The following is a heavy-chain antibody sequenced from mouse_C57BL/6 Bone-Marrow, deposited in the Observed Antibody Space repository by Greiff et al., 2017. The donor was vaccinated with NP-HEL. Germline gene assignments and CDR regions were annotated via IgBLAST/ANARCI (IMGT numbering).Heavy chain of an antibody. CDR3: TTYS. CDR2: VRLKSDNYAT. V-gene: IGHV6-3*01. CDR1: GFTFSNYW. Sequence: EVQGVESGGGLVQPGGSMKLSCVASGFTFSNYWMNWVRQSPEKGLEWVAQVRLKSDNYATHYAESVKGRFTISRDDSKSSVYLQMNNIRAEDTGIYYCTTYSWGQGTSVTVSS. J-gene: IGHJ4*01.